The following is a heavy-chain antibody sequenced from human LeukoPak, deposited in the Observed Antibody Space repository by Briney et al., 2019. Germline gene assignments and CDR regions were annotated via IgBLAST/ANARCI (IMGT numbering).Heavy chain of an antibody. CDR2: ISYSGNT. CDR3: AREGAYCSGGSCLFNYGMDV. V-gene: IGHV4-39*02. Sequence: PSETLSLTCTVSGGSISSSTYYWGWLRQPPGKGLEWIGSISYSGNTFYHPSLKSRVAISGDTSKNQFSLKLSSVTAAGTAVYYCAREGAYCSGGSCLFNYGMDVWGQGTTVTVSS. J-gene: IGHJ6*02. CDR1: GGSISSSTYY. D-gene: IGHD2-15*01.